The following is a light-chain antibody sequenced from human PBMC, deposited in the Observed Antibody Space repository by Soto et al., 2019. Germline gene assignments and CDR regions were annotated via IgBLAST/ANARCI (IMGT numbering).Light chain of an antibody. CDR3: QQFNSYSFT. CDR2: DAS. V-gene: IGKV1-13*02. J-gene: IGKJ3*01. Sequence: AIQLTQSPSSLSASVGDRVTITCRASQGISSALAWYQQKPGKAPKLLIYDASSLESGVPSRFSCSGSGTDFTLTISSLQPEDFATYYCQQFNSYSFTFGPGTKVDIK. CDR1: QGISSA.